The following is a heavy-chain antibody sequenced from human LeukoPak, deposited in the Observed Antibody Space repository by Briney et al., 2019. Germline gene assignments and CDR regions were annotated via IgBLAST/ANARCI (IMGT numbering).Heavy chain of an antibody. CDR3: ARDALGGSGSSDY. J-gene: IGHJ4*02. Sequence: YMXWVRQAPGQGLEWMGRINPNSGDTNYAQKFQGRVTMTRDTSISTAYMELSRLRSDDTAVYYCARDALGGSGSSDYWGQGTLVTVSS. D-gene: IGHD3-10*01. V-gene: IGHV1-2*06. CDR1: Y. CDR2: INPNSGDT.